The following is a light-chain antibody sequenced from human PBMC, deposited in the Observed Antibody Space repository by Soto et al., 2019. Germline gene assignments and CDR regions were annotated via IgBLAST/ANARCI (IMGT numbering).Light chain of an antibody. Sequence: IQMTHSPSSLSASVVDIFTITCRASQSISSWLAWYQQKPGKAPKLLISAASTLQRGVPSRFRGSGSGTQFTLTISSLQPEDFATYYCQQLNAYPLTFGGGTKVDIK. V-gene: IGKV1-9*01. CDR2: AAS. CDR3: QQLNAYPLT. J-gene: IGKJ4*01. CDR1: QSISSW.